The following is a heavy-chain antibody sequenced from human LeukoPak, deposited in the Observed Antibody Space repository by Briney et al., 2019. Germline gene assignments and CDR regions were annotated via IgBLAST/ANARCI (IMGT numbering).Heavy chain of an antibody. D-gene: IGHD3-22*01. CDR1: GGSISSYY. CDR3: ASGSGYYSPADY. J-gene: IGHJ4*02. Sequence: SETLSLTCSVSGGSISSYYWSWIRQPPGKGLEWIGSIYYSGSTYYNPSLKSRVTISVDTSKNQFSLKLSSVTAADTAVYYCASGSGYYSPADYWGQGTLVTVSS. CDR2: IYYSGST. V-gene: IGHV4-59*05.